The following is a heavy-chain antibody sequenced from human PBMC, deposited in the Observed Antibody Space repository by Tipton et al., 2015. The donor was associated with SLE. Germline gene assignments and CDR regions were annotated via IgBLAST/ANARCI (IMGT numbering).Heavy chain of an antibody. CDR2: ITTNNGYT. D-gene: IGHD6-13*01. Sequence: QVQLVQSGAEVKKPGASVKVSCKASGYIFASYGITWVRQAPGQGLEWMGRITTNNGYTHYAQKVQDRVTMTTDTSTSTAYMELRSLTSDDTAVYYCARDWSQDMGAAVLGPWGQGTLVTVSS. V-gene: IGHV1-18*01. CDR3: ARDWSQDMGAAVLGP. CDR1: GYIFASYG. J-gene: IGHJ5*02.